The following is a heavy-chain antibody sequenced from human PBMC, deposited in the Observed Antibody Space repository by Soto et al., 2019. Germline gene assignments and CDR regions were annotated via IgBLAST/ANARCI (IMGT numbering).Heavy chain of an antibody. Sequence: GSLRLSCVASGIFISSSFLGWVRQAPGKGMEWVANSNRDGGGTYSVHSGESRIRNTRDNAKDSLYLQMNSLRGEDKAVYYCARYFRGSGRYFFDYWGQGTLAPVSS. CDR2: SNRDGGGT. V-gene: IGHV3-7*03. J-gene: IGHJ4*02. CDR3: ARYFRGSGRYFFDY. CDR1: GIFISSSF. D-gene: IGHD6-19*01.